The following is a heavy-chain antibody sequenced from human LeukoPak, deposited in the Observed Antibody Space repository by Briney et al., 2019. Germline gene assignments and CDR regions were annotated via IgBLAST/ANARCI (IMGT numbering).Heavy chain of an antibody. CDR3: ASENIVGTSGALFDY. CDR2: ITSSGSYR. J-gene: IGHJ4*02. CDR1: GFTFSRHA. V-gene: IGHV3-21*01. D-gene: IGHD1-26*01. Sequence: GGALRLSCAASGFTFSRHAMNWVRQAPGKGLEWVSSITSSGSYRYHSDSVKGRFTLSRDNAKNSLYLQMNSLRVEDTAVYYCASENIVGTSGALFDYWGQGTLVTVSS.